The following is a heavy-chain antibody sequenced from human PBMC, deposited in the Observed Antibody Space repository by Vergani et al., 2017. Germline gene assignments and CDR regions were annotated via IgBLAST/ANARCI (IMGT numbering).Heavy chain of an antibody. J-gene: IGHJ3*02. CDR1: GFTFSSYA. CDR3: AKDGDCCGDCHSQNDAFDI. D-gene: IGHD2-21*02. Sequence: EVQLLESGGGLVQPGGSLRLSCAASGFTFSSYAMSWVRQAPGKGLEWVSAISGSGGSTHYAHSVKGLFTISRDNSKNTRYLQMNSLRAEDTDVYYCAKDGDCCGDCHSQNDAFDIWGQGTMVTVSS. V-gene: IGHV3-23*01. CDR2: ISGSGGST.